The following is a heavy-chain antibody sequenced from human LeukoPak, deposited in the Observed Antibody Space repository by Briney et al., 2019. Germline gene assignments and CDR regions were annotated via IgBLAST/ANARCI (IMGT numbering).Heavy chain of an antibody. CDR3: ARSIVVVIAATNFDY. V-gene: IGHV1-2*02. Sequence: ASVKVSCKASGYTFTGYYMHWVRQAPGQGLEWMGWINPNSGGTNYARKFQGRVTMTRDTSISTAYMELSRLTSDDTAVYYCARSIVVVIAATNFDYWGQGTLVTVSS. CDR2: INPNSGGT. D-gene: IGHD2-15*01. CDR1: GYTFTGYY. J-gene: IGHJ4*02.